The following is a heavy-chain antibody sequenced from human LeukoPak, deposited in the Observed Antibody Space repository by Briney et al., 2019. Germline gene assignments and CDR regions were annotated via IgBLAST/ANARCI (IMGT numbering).Heavy chain of an antibody. CDR1: GGSIIGYY. CDR2: IYYSGST. CDR3: ARYANSPYYYYAMDV. V-gene: IGHV4-59*12. D-gene: IGHD4/OR15-4a*01. J-gene: IGHJ6*02. Sequence: SETLSLTCTVSGGSIIGYYSSWIRQPPGKGLEWIGSIYYSGSTNYNPSLKSRVTISVETSKNQFSLKLSSVTAADTAVYYCARYANSPYYYYAMDVWGQGTTVTVSS.